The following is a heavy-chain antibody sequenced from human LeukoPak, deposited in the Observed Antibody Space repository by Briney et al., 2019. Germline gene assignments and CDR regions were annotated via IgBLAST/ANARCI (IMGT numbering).Heavy chain of an antibody. J-gene: IGHJ6*02. CDR3: AKDMSDLHCSSTSCCKYGMDV. V-gene: IGHV3-9*01. CDR1: GFTFDDYA. Sequence: GGSLRLSCAASGFTFDDYAMHWVRQAPGKGLEWVSGISWNSGSIGYADSVKGRFTISRDNAKNSLYLQMNSLRAEDTALYYCAKDMSDLHCSSTSCCKYGMDVWGQGTTVTVSS. D-gene: IGHD2-2*01. CDR2: ISWNSGSI.